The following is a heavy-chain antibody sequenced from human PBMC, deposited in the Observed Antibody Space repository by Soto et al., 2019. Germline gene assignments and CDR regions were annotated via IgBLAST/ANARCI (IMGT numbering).Heavy chain of an antibody. J-gene: IGHJ3*01. V-gene: IGHV3-9*01. Sequence: EVQLVESGGGLVQPGRSLRLSCAASGFTFYDYAMHWVRQAPGKGLEWVSGISWNSDSIGYGDSVKGRFTISRDNAKNSLYLQMNSLRPEDTALYYCAKDMSDYYGSGTYQDGLDVWGQGTRVTVPS. D-gene: IGHD3-10*01. CDR3: AKDMSDYYGSGTYQDGLDV. CDR2: ISWNSDSI. CDR1: GFTFYDYA.